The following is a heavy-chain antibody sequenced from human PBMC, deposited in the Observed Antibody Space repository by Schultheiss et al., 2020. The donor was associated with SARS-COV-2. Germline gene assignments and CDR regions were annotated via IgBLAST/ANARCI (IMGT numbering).Heavy chain of an antibody. CDR1: GFTFSGSA. V-gene: IGHV3-73*01. CDR2: IRSKANSYAT. CDR3: TTEGRIGYCTNGVCYVDY. Sequence: GESLKISCAASGFTFSGSAMHWVRQASGKGLEWVGRIRSKANSYATAYAASVKGRFTISRDDSKNTLYLQMNSLKTEDTAVYYCTTEGRIGYCTNGVCYVDYWGQGTLVTVSS. D-gene: IGHD2-8*01. J-gene: IGHJ4*02.